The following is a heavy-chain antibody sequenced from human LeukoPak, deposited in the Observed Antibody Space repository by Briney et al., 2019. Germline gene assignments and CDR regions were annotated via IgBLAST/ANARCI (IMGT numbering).Heavy chain of an antibody. V-gene: IGHV3-66*01. J-gene: IGHJ4*02. D-gene: IGHD4-11*01. CDR1: GFIFSDNY. CDR3: VKEVPGTTIYH. CDR2: VFRGDAT. Sequence: GGSLRLSCVASGFIFSDNYMSWVRQAPGKGLEWVSVVFRGDATYHADSVKGRFTISRDTSKNTVYLQMNSLTAEDTAVYYCVKEVPGTTIYHWGQGTLVTVSS.